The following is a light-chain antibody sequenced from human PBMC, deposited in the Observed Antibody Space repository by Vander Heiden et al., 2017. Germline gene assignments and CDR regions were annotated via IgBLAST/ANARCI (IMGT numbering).Light chain of an antibody. Sequence: EIVLTQSPGTLSLSPGERATLSCRASQSVSSSYLAWYQQKPGQAPRLLIYGASSRATGIPDRFSGSGSGKDFTLTISRLEPEEFAVYYCQQYGSSPLPNPHPFGQGTKLEIK. V-gene: IGKV3-20*01. CDR1: QSVSSSY. J-gene: IGKJ2*01. CDR2: GAS. CDR3: QQYGSSPLPNPHP.